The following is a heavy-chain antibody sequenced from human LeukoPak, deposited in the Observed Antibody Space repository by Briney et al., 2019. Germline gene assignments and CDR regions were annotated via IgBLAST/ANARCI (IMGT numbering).Heavy chain of an antibody. CDR2: INQDGSEK. D-gene: IGHD6-6*01. J-gene: IGHJ4*02. CDR1: GFTFNSYW. Sequence: GGSLRLSCAASGFTFNSYWMSWVRQAPGKGLEWVANINQDGSEKYYVDSVKGRFTVPRDNAKISLYLQMNSLRAEDTAIYYCARAFYSGSDYWGQGTLVAVSS. V-gene: IGHV3-7*01. CDR3: ARAFYSGSDY.